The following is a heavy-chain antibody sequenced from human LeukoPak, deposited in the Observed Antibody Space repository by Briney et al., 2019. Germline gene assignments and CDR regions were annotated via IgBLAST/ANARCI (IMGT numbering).Heavy chain of an antibody. V-gene: IGHV4-39*07. CDR2: IYYSGST. CDR3: ARMTPRTRDFDY. CDR1: GGSISSSSYY. Sequence: KASETLSLTCTVSGGSISSSSYYWGWIRQPPGKGLEWIGSIYYSGSTYYNPSLKSRVTISVDTSKNQFSLKLSSVTAADTAVYYCARMTPRTRDFDYWGQGTLVTVSS. J-gene: IGHJ4*02.